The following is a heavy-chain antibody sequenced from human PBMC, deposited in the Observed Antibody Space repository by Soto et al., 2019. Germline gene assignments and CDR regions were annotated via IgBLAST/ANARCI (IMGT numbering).Heavy chain of an antibody. CDR1: GDTFTSYY. Sequence: ASVKVSCKASGDTFTSYYMHWVRQAPGQGLEWMGIINPSGGSTSYAQKFQGRVTMTRDTSTSTVYMELSSLRSEDTAVYYCARDWQDIVVVVAASNLFDYWGQGTLVTVSS. V-gene: IGHV1-46*03. CDR2: INPSGGST. CDR3: ARDWQDIVVVVAASNLFDY. D-gene: IGHD2-15*01. J-gene: IGHJ4*02.